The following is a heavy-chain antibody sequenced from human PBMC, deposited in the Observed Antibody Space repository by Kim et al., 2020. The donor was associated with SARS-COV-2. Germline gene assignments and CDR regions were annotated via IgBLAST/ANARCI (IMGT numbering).Heavy chain of an antibody. D-gene: IGHD1-20*01. V-gene: IGHV5-51*01. J-gene: IGHJ4*02. CDR3: ARLILTGTTSVLFQYFDY. CDR1: GYSFTSYW. CDR2: IYPGDSDT. Sequence: GESLKISCKGSGYSFTSYWIGWVRQMPGKGLEWMGIIYPGDSDTRYSPSFQGQVTISADKSISTAYLQWSSLKASDTAMYYCARLILTGTTSVLFQYFDYWGQGTLVTVSS.